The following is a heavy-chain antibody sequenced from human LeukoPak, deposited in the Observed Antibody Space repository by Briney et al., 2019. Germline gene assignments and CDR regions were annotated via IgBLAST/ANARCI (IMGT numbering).Heavy chain of an antibody. J-gene: IGHJ6*02. Sequence: GGSLRLSCAASGFTVSSNYMSWVRQAPGKGLEWVSVIYSGGSTYYADSVKGRFTISRDNSKNTLYLQMNSLRAEDTAVYYCARSYGYYCYYGMDVWGQGTTVTVSS. V-gene: IGHV3-66*01. D-gene: IGHD1-26*01. CDR2: IYSGGST. CDR3: ARSYGYYCYYGMDV. CDR1: GFTVSSNY.